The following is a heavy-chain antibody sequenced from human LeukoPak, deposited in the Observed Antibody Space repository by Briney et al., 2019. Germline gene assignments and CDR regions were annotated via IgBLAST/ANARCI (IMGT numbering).Heavy chain of an antibody. V-gene: IGHV3-30*18. J-gene: IGHJ4*02. CDR2: ISYDGSNK. CDR1: GFTFSSYG. D-gene: IGHD5-24*01. CDR3: AEDRDWYYFDY. Sequence: PGGSLRLSCAASGFTFSSYGMHWVRQAPGKGLEWVAVISYDGSNKYYADSVKGRFTISRDNSKNTLYLQMNSLRAEDTAVYYCAEDRDWYYFDYWGQGTLVTVSS.